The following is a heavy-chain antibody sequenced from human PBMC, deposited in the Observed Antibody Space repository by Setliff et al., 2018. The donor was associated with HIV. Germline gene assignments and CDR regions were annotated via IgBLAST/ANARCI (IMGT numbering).Heavy chain of an antibody. CDR1: GGSFSSYH. CDR2: IYASGST. CDR3: ARVGASGVPSTMDYYYYMDV. J-gene: IGHJ6*03. V-gene: IGHV4-4*07. Sequence: SETLSLTCTVSGGSFSSYHWSWTRHRAGKGLEWIGHIYASGSTKYNPSLESRVTMSVDTSRTQFSLKLRSVTAADTAVYYCARVGASGVPSTMDYYYYMDVWGKGTTVTVSS. D-gene: IGHD3-10*01.